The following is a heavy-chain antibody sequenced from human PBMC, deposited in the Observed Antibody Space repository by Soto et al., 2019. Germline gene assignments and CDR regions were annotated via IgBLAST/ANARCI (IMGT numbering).Heavy chain of an antibody. D-gene: IGHD2-15*01. CDR1: GFTFSSYA. J-gene: IGHJ6*02. CDR3: AGAGCDGGSCYTLVGLRYGMDV. CDR2: ISYDGSNK. Sequence: QVQLVESGGGVVQPGRSLRLSRAASGFTFSSYAMHWVRQAPGKGLEWVAVISYDGSNKYYADSVKGRFTISRDNSKNTLYLQMNSLRAEDTAVYYCAGAGCDGGSCYTLVGLRYGMDVWGQGTTVTVSS. V-gene: IGHV3-30-3*01.